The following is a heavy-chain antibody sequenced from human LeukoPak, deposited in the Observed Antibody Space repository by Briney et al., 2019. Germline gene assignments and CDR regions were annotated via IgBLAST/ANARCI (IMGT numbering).Heavy chain of an antibody. CDR1: GYTFTSYY. CDR3: ARTPQDLDYGSGYYYYYMDV. Sequence: ASVKVSCKASGYTFTSYYMHWVRQAPGQGLEWMGIINPSGGSTSYAQKFQGRVTMTRDTSTSTVYMELSSLRSEDTAVYYCARTPQDLDYGSGYYYYYMDVWGKGTTVTISS. V-gene: IGHV1-46*01. D-gene: IGHD3-10*01. J-gene: IGHJ6*03. CDR2: INPSGGST.